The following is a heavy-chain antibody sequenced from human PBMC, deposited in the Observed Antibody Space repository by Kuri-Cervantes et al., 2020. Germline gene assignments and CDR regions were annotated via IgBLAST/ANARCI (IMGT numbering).Heavy chain of an antibody. CDR3: AKDVYDYVWGSYFFGAFDI. CDR1: GFTFSSYA. J-gene: IGHJ3*02. V-gene: IGHV3-30*18. D-gene: IGHD3-16*01. CDR2: ISYDGSNK. Sequence: GESLKISCAASGFTFSSYAMSWVRQAPGKGLEWVAVISYDGSNKYYADSVKGRFTISRDNSKNTLYLQMNSLRAEDTAVYYCAKDVYDYVWGSYFFGAFDIWGQGTMVTVSS.